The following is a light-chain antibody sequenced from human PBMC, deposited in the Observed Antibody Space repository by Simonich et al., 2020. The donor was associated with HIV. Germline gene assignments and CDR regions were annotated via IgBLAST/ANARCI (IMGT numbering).Light chain of an antibody. CDR1: QSISSW. J-gene: IGKJ1*01. CDR2: KAS. CDR3: QQYNSYRT. V-gene: IGKV1-5*03. Sequence: DIQMTQSPSTLSASVGDRVNITCRASQSISSWLAWYQQKPGKAPNLLIYKASTLESGVPSRFSGSGFGTEFTLTISSLQPDDFATYYCQQYNSYRTFGQGTTVEIK.